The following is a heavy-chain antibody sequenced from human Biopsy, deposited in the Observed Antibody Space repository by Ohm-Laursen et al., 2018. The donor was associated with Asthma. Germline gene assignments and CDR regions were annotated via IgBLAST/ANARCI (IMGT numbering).Heavy chain of an antibody. J-gene: IGHJ6*02. V-gene: IGHV4-59*11. CDR1: GGSFSSHY. CDR3: ARGSSSRLSQWELLVSGGKRAHSYYGMDV. Sequence: SDTLSLTWAVYGGSFSSHYWTWIRRPPGKGLEWIGNIHYSGSTYSNPSLKSRVTISVDTSKNQFSLRLTSVTAADTAVYYRARGSSSRLSQWELLVSGGKRAHSYYGMDVWGQGTTVTVSS. CDR2: IHYSGST. D-gene: IGHD1-26*01.